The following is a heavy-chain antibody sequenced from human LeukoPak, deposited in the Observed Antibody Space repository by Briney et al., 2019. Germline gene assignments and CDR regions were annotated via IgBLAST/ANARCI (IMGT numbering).Heavy chain of an antibody. CDR3: ARDGDYDILTGAPGWFDP. CDR2: IYHGGST. D-gene: IGHD3-9*01. CDR1: GGSISSGGYY. Sequence: SQTLSLTCTVSGGSISSGGYYWGWIRQPPGKGPEWIGYIYHGGSTYYNPSLKSRVTISVDRSKNQFSLKLSSVTAADTAVYYCARDGDYDILTGAPGWFDPWGQGTLVTVSS. J-gene: IGHJ5*02. V-gene: IGHV4-30-2*01.